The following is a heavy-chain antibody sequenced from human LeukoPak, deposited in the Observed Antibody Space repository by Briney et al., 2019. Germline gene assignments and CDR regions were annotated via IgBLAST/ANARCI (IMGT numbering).Heavy chain of an antibody. CDR2: INHSGST. J-gene: IGHJ4*02. V-gene: IGHV4-34*01. D-gene: IGHD2-15*01. Sequence: SETLSLTCAVYGGSFSGYYWSWIRQPPGKGLEWIGEINHSGSTNYNPSLKSRVTISVDTSKNQFSLKLSSVTAADTAVYYCARGLVVVAATHSCYFDYWGQGTLVTVSS. CDR1: GGSFSGYY. CDR3: ARGLVVVAATHSCYFDY.